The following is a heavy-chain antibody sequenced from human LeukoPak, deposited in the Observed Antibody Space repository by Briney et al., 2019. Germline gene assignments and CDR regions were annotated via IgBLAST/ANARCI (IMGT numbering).Heavy chain of an antibody. CDR1: GFIFSKHW. CDR2: LNLDGSTT. V-gene: IGHV3-74*01. D-gene: IGHD3-10*01. J-gene: IGHJ4*02. CDR3: ARESSGSYWG. Sequence: PGGSLRLSCVASGFIFSKHWMHWVRQAPGKGLVWVSRLNLDGSTTSYADSVKGRFTISRDNAKNTLYLQMNSLRVDDTGVYYCARESSGSYWGWGQGTVVTVSS.